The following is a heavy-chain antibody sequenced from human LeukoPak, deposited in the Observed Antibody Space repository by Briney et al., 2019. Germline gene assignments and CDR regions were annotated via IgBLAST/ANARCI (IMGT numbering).Heavy chain of an antibody. J-gene: IGHJ4*02. V-gene: IGHV4-59*01. CDR1: SGSINSYY. CDR2: IYYSGTT. CDR3: ARGGGYKSPFGY. D-gene: IGHD5-24*01. Sequence: SETLSLTCSVSSGSINSYYWSWIRQPPGKGPEWIGYIYYSGTTNYNPSLKSRVTMAVDTSNNQFSLNLTSVTAADTAVYYCARGGGYKSPFGYWGQGTLVTVSS.